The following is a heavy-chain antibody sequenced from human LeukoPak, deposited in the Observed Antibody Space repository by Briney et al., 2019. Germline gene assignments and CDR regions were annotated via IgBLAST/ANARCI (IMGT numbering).Heavy chain of an antibody. D-gene: IGHD3-3*01. Sequence: SVKVSCKASGGTFSSNAISWVRQAPGQGLEWMGGIIPIFGTANYAQKFQGRVTITADESTSTAYMELSSLRSEDTAVYYCARDPSRAQNTIFGVVTSNYGMDVWGQGTTVTVSS. CDR2: IIPIFGTA. CDR1: GGTFSSNA. CDR3: ARDPSRAQNTIFGVVTSNYGMDV. V-gene: IGHV1-69*13. J-gene: IGHJ6*02.